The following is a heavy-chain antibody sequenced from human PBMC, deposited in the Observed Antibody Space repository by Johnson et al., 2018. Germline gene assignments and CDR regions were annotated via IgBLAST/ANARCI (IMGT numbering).Heavy chain of an antibody. J-gene: IGHJ6*02. CDR3: ARTEMGSGWSDYYGMDV. V-gene: IGHV1-69*01. D-gene: IGHD6-19*01. CDR2: IIPIFGTA. CDR1: GGTFSSYA. Sequence: QVQLQESGAEVKKPGSSVKVSCKASGGTFSSYAISWVRQAPGQGLEWMGGIIPIFGTANYAQKFQGRVTITADESTSTAYMELSSLRSEDTAVYYCARTEMGSGWSDYYGMDVWGQGTTVTVSS.